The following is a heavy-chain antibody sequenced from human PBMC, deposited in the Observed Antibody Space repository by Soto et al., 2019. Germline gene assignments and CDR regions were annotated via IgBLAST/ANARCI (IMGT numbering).Heavy chain of an antibody. D-gene: IGHD4-4*01. J-gene: IGHJ6*03. CDR2: IYSGGST. CDR3: ARDNHDYSNYYYYYYMDV. CDR1: GFTVSSNY. Sequence: EVQLVESGGGLVQPGGSLRLSCAASGFTVSSNYMSWVRQAPGKGLEWVSVIYSGGSTYYADSVKGRFTISRHNSKNTLYLQKNSLRAEDTAVYYCARDNHDYSNYYYYYYMDVWGKGTTVTVSS. V-gene: IGHV3-53*04.